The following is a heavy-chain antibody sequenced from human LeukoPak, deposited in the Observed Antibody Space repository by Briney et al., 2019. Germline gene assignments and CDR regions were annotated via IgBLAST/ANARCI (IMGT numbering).Heavy chain of an antibody. CDR3: ARECSGGSCYSDAFDI. CDR1: GFPVSSNY. CDR2: IYSGGST. D-gene: IGHD2-15*01. V-gene: IGHV3-66*01. J-gene: IGHJ3*02. Sequence: GGSLRLSCAASGFPVSSNYMSWVRQAPGKGLEWVSVIYSGGSTYYADSVKGRFTISRDNSKNTLYLQMNSLRAEDTAVYYCARECSGGSCYSDAFDIWGQGTMVTVSS.